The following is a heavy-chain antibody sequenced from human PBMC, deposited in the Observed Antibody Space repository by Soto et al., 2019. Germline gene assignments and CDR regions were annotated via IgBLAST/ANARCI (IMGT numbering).Heavy chain of an antibody. D-gene: IGHD3-22*01. J-gene: IGHJ4*02. CDR2: IYYTGST. CDR1: GGSVNTAPYH. V-gene: IGHV4-61*01. CDR3: ARDHHSYYDTSGYYPYFDY. Sequence: SETLSLTCTVSGGSVNTAPYHWSWIRQSPRNGLEWIGNIYYTGSTNYNPSFESRVAISLDTSNNQFSLRLTSLTAADTAVYFCARDHHSYYDTSGYYPYFDYWGQGTLVTVSS.